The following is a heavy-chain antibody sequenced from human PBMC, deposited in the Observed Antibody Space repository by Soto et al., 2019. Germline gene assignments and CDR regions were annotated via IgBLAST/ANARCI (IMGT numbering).Heavy chain of an antibody. CDR3: ARGSDYVGSRNWFDP. CDR2: INHSGSP. Sequence: QVQLQQWGAGLLKPSETLSLTCAVNGGSFKNFYWSWIRQPPGKGLEWIGEINHSGSPNYNPSLKSRVTISGDTSKNQVSLRLSCVTAADTAVYYCARGSDYVGSRNWFDPWGQGTLVTVSS. V-gene: IGHV4-34*01. D-gene: IGHD4-17*01. J-gene: IGHJ5*02. CDR1: GGSFKNFY.